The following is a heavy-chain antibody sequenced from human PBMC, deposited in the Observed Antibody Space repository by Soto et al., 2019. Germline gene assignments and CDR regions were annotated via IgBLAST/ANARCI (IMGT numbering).Heavy chain of an antibody. CDR3: ARETMWPSGRYYYYHMDV. CDR2: ISYSGNT. V-gene: IGHV4-30-4*01. Sequence: QVQLQESGPGLVKPSQTLSLTCSVSGASITSRGSYWTWIRQPPGKGLEWIGHISYSGNTFYNSSLQSRLTISVDTSKNQFSLKMTSVTAADTAVYFCARETMWPSGRYYYYHMDVWGQGPTVPVS. J-gene: IGHJ6*02. D-gene: IGHD3-10*01. CDR1: GASITSRGSY.